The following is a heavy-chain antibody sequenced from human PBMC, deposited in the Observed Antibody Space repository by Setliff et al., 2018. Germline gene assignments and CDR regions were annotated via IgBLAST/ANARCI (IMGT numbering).Heavy chain of an antibody. CDR1: GFTFSSYS. CDR2: ISSSSITI. D-gene: IGHD7-27*01. J-gene: IGHJ3*02. Sequence: PGGSLRLSCAASGFTFSSYSMNWVRQAPGKGLEWVSHISSSSITIYYADSVKGRFTISRDNAKNSLYLQMNSLRAEDTAVYYCARDQTPYNWGFNNAFDIWGQGTMVTVS. V-gene: IGHV3-48*01. CDR3: ARDQTPYNWGFNNAFDI.